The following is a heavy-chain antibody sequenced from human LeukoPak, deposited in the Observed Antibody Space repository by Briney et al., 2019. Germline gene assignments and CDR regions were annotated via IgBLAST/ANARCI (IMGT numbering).Heavy chain of an antibody. V-gene: IGHV3-48*04. CDR2: ISSGGLTI. Sequence: PGGSLRLSCVASGFTFSTYTFNWVRQAPGKGLEWLSYISSGGLTISYADSVKGRFTISRDNTKNAIYLDMTNLRAEDTAVYYCARDFDYGDYIDFWGQGTLVAVSS. D-gene: IGHD4/OR15-4a*01. CDR3: ARDFDYGDYIDF. J-gene: IGHJ4*02. CDR1: GFTFSTYT.